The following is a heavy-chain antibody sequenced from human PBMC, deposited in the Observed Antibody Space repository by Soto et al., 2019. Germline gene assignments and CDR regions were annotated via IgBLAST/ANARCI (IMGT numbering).Heavy chain of an antibody. CDR2: ISSSGSTI. V-gene: IGHV3-11*01. Sequence: GGSLRLSCAASGFAFSDYYMSWIRQAPGKGLEWVSYISSSGSTIYYADSVKGRFTISRDNAKNSLYLQMNSLRAEDTAVYYCARERLPPDAFDIWGQGTMVTVSS. D-gene: IGHD4-17*01. J-gene: IGHJ3*02. CDR1: GFAFSDYY. CDR3: ARERLPPDAFDI.